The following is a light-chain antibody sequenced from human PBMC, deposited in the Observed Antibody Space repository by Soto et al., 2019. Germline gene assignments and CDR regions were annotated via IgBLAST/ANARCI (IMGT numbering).Light chain of an antibody. J-gene: IGLJ1*01. CDR2: EVN. CDR1: SSDVGGYNY. Sequence: QSALTQPPSASGSPGQSVTISCAGTSSDVGGYNYVSWYQQYPGKAPKLMIYEVNKRPSGVPDRFSGSKSGNTASLTVSGLQAEDEADYYCSSDAGSNKWVFGTGTKVTVL. V-gene: IGLV2-8*01. CDR3: SSDAGSNKWV.